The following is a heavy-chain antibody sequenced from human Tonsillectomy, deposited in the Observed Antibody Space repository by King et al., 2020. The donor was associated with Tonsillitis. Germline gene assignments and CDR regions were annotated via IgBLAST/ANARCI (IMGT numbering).Heavy chain of an antibody. V-gene: IGHV4-39*01. CDR1: GGSISSTTYY. J-gene: IGHJ2*01. Sequence: LQLQESGPGLVKPSETLSLTCTVSGGSISSTTYYWGWVRQPPGKGLEWIGSMWYGGNTYYNPSLKSRVTISVDTSKNQYSLKLTSVTAADTAAYYCARPGWPYWYFDLWGRGTLVTVSS. CDR3: ARPGWPYWYFDL. CDR2: MWYGGNT. D-gene: IGHD6-19*01.